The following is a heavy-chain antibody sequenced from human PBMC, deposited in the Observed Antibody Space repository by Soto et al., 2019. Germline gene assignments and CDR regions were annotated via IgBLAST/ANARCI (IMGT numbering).Heavy chain of an antibody. CDR1: GGSFSGYY. CDR2: INHSGST. V-gene: IGHV4-34*01. J-gene: IGHJ3*02. D-gene: IGHD6-13*01. Sequence: SETLSLTCAVYGGSFSGYYWSWIRQPPGKGLEWIGEINHSGSTNYNPSLKSRVTISVDTSKNQFSLKLSSVTAADTAVYYCASGIAAAGKSDAFDIWGQGTMVTVSS. CDR3: ASGIAAAGKSDAFDI.